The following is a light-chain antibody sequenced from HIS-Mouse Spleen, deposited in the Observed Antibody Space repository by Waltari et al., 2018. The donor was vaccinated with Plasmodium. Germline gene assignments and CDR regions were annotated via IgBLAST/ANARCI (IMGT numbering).Light chain of an antibody. J-gene: IGLJ2*01. CDR3: SSYAGSNNLV. V-gene: IGLV2-8*01. CDR1: SSDAGGYNY. Sequence: QSALTQPPSASGSPGQSVPISCPGTSSDAGGYNYVSWYQQHPGKAPKLMIYEVSKRPSGVPDRFSGSKSGNTASLTVSGLQAEDEADYYCSSYAGSNNLVFGGGTKLTVL. CDR2: EVS.